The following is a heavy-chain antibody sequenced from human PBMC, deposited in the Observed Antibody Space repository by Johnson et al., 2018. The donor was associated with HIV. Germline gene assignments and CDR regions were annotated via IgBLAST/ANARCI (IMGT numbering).Heavy chain of an antibody. CDR1: GFTFSSYA. CDR3: ARGSMVRGVIHAFDI. D-gene: IGHD3-10*01. J-gene: IGHJ3*02. CDR2: ISYDGSNK. Sequence: VQLVESGGGLVQPGGSLRLSCAASGFTFSSYAMHWVRQAPGKGLEWVAVISYDGSNKYYADSVKGRFTISRDNSKNTLYLQMNSLRAEDTAVYYWARGSMVRGVIHAFDIWGQGTMVTVSS. V-gene: IGHV3-30*04.